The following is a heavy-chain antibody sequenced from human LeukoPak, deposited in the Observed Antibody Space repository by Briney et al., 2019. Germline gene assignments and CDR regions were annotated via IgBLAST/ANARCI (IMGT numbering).Heavy chain of an antibody. CDR3: ATQVAGGPLDY. CDR1: GGSISSTTYY. V-gene: IGHV4-39*01. Sequence: SETLSLTCAVSGGSISSTTYYWAWIRQPPGKGLEWIGSIYYTGRTHYIPSLKSQVTISLDTSKNQFSLSLSSVTAADTAVYYCATQVAGGPLDYWGQGTLVTVSS. J-gene: IGHJ4*02. D-gene: IGHD6-19*01. CDR2: IYYTGRT.